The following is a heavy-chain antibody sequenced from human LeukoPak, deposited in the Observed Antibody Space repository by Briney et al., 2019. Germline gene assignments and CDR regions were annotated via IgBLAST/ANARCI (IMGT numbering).Heavy chain of an antibody. CDR3: AREIVVVPAAMRWFDP. D-gene: IGHD2-2*01. CDR2: INPNSGGT. J-gene: IGHJ5*02. CDR1: GYTFTGYY. Sequence: ASVKVSCKASGYTFTGYYMHWVRQAPGQGLEWMGWINPNSGGTNYAQKFQGRATMTRDTSISTAYMELSRLRSDDTAVYYCAREIVVVPAAMRWFDPWGQGTLVTVSS. V-gene: IGHV1-2*02.